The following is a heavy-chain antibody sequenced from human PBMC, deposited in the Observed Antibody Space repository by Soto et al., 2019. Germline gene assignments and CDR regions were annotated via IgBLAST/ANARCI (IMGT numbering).Heavy chain of an antibody. V-gene: IGHV4-34*01. J-gene: IGHJ6*02. CDR3: ARGMIRGYSYGFHYYYGMDV. D-gene: IGHD5-18*01. CDR2: INHSGST. CDR1: GGSFSGYY. Sequence: PSETLSLTCAVYGGSFSGYYWSWIRQPPGKGLEWIGEINHSGSTNYNPSLKSRVTISVDTSKNQFSLKLSSVTAADTAVYYCARGMIRGYSYGFHYYYGMDVWGQGTTVTVSS.